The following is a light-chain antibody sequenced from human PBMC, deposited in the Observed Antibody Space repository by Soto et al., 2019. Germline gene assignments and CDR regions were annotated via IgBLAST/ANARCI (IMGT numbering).Light chain of an antibody. CDR1: QTISSNF. V-gene: IGKV3-20*01. J-gene: IGKJ4*01. CDR3: QQSFTTPT. CDR2: GVS. Sequence: EIVLTQSPGTLSLSPGEGATLACRASQTISSNFLAWYQQKPGQAPRLLIYGVSIRATGIPDRFSGSGSGTDFTLTISSLQPEDFATYYCQQSFTTPTFGGGTKVEIK.